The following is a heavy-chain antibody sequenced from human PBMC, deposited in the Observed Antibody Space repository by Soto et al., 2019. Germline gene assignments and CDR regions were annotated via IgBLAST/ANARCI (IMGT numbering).Heavy chain of an antibody. CDR2: IYYSGST. CDR3: AREYTYGSNFFDC. D-gene: IGHD5-18*01. J-gene: IGHJ4*02. Sequence: SETLSLTCTVSGGSISSGGYYWSWIRQHPGKGLEWIGYIYYSGSTYYTPSLKSRVIISADTSKNQFSLNLTSVTAADTAVYYCAREYTYGSNFFDCWGQGALVTVSS. CDR1: GGSISSGGYY. V-gene: IGHV4-31*03.